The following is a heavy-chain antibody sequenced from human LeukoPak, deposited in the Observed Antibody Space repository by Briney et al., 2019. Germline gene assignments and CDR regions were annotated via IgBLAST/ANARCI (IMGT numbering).Heavy chain of an antibody. J-gene: IGHJ3*02. CDR2: ISSSSSYI. D-gene: IGHD3-10*01. Sequence: GGSLRLSCAASGFTFSSYSMNWVRQAPGKGLEWVSSISSSSSYIYYADSVKGRFTISRDNAKNSLYLQMNSLRAEDTAVYYCARSGGSGSSSAFDIWGQGTMVTVSS. CDR1: GFTFSSYS. V-gene: IGHV3-21*01. CDR3: ARSGGSGSSSAFDI.